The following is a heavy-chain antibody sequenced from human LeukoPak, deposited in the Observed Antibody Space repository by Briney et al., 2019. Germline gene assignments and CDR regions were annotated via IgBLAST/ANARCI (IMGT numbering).Heavy chain of an antibody. CDR3: ARVRYGDYGPFGPTRLFDY. V-gene: IGHV1-2*02. CDR2: INPNSGGT. J-gene: IGHJ4*02. D-gene: IGHD4-17*01. CDR1: GYTFTGYY. Sequence: ASVKVPCKASGYTFTGYYMHWVRQAPGQGLEWMGWINPNSGGTNYAQKFQGRVTMTRDTSISTAYMELSRLRSDDTAVYYCARVRYGDYGPFGPTRLFDYWGQGTLVTVSS.